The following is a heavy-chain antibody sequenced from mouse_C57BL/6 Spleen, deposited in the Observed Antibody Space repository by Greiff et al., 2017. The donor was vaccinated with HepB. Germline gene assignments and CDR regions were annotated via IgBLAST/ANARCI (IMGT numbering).Heavy chain of an antibody. CDR3: ARRPFYYGSSSYYFDY. J-gene: IGHJ2*01. D-gene: IGHD1-1*01. CDR2: ILPGSGST. CDR1: GYTFTGYW. Sequence: QVQLQQSGAELMKPGASVKLSCKATGYTFTGYWIEWVKQRPGHGLEWIGEILPGSGSTNYNEKFKGKATFTADTSSNTAYMQLSSLTTEDSAIYYCARRPFYYGSSSYYFDYWGQGTTLTVSS. V-gene: IGHV1-9*01.